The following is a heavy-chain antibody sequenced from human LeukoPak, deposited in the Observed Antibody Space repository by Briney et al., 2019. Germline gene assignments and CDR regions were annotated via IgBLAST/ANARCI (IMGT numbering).Heavy chain of an antibody. Sequence: GGALRLSCAAPGFTLCSYSMSLGRQGPGGGLEWVSAVSGSGGSTYYADSVKGRFTISRDNSKNTLYLQMNSLRAEDTAVYYCAKLGTPEYWGQGTLVTVSS. J-gene: IGHJ4*02. CDR3: AKLGTPEY. CDR1: GFTLCSYS. CDR2: VSGSGGST. V-gene: IGHV3-23*01. D-gene: IGHD1-1*01.